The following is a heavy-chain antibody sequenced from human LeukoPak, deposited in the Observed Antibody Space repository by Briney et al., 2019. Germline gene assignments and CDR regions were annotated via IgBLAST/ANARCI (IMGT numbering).Heavy chain of an antibody. CDR3: ARGWELDPFDY. CDR2: INHSGST. J-gene: IGHJ4*02. Sequence: PSETLSLTCAVSGGSISGSNWWSWVRQPPGQGLEWIGEINHSGSTNYNPSLKSRVSISVDKSRNQFSLKLSSLTAADTAVYYCARGWELDPFDYRGQGTLVTVSS. CDR1: GGSISGSNW. V-gene: IGHV4-4*02. D-gene: IGHD4-23*01.